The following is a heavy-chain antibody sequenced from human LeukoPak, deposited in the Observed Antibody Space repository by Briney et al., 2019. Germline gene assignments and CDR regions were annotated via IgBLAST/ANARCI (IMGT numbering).Heavy chain of an antibody. CDR2: IYYSGSN. V-gene: IGHV4-59*12. CDR1: GGSISSYY. J-gene: IGHJ1*01. CDR3: ARRLLGYCSGGSCYSGYFQH. D-gene: IGHD2-15*01. Sequence: SETLSLTCTVSGGSISSYYWSWIRQPPGKGLEWIGYIYYSGSNNYNPSLKSRVTISVDTSKNQFSLKLSSVTAADTAMYYCARRLLGYCSGGSCYSGYFQHWGQGTLVTVSS.